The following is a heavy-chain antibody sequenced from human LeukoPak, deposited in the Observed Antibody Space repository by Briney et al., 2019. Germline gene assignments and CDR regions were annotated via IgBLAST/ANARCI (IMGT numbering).Heavy chain of an antibody. CDR3: VRDIQWRFDP. CDR2: ISTNKGNT. V-gene: IGHV1-18*01. D-gene: IGHD2-8*01. J-gene: IGHJ5*02. Sequence: ASVEVSCKASGYMFTSYGISWVRQAPGQGLEWMGWISTNKGNTNYAQRLQGRVTMTTDTSTSTAYMELRSLRSDDTAIYYCVRDIQWRFDPWGQGTLVTVSS. CDR1: GYMFTSYG.